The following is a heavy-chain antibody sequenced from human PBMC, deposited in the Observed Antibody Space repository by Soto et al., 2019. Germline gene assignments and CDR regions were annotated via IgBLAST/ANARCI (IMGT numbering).Heavy chain of an antibody. CDR3: ARDIGSGD. CDR1: GGTFSSYT. Sequence: QIQLVQSGAEVKKPGSSVKVSCKASGGTFSSYTINWVRQDPGQGLEWMGRIIPILDIANYAQKSQGIVTITADKSTSTAYMELSRLRSEDTDVYYCARDIGSGDWGQGTLVTVSS. CDR2: IIPILDIA. D-gene: IGHD2-8*02. V-gene: IGHV1-69*08. J-gene: IGHJ4*02.